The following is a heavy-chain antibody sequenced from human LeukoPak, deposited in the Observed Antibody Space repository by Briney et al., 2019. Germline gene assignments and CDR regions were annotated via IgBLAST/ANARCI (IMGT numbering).Heavy chain of an antibody. Sequence: GRSLRLSCAASGFTFSNYWMSWVRQAPGKGLEWVANIKQDGGQKYYVDSVKGRFTISRDNAKNSLYLQVNSLRAEDTAVYYCARERRDMVRGVTPPPFDYWGQGTLVTVSS. V-gene: IGHV3-7*01. CDR2: IKQDGGQK. J-gene: IGHJ4*02. D-gene: IGHD3-10*01. CDR1: GFTFSNYW. CDR3: ARERRDMVRGVTPPPFDY.